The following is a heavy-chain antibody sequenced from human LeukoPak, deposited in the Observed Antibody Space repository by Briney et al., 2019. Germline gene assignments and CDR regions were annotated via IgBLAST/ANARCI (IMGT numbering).Heavy chain of an antibody. CDR2: ISSSSSYI. CDR3: ARSERGLGYCSSTSCYAFDY. CDR1: GFTFSSYG. V-gene: IGHV3-21*01. J-gene: IGHJ4*02. D-gene: IGHD2-2*01. Sequence: GGSLRLSCAASGFTFSSYGMNWVRQAPGKGLEWVSSISSSSSYIYYADSVKGRFTISRDNAKNSLYLQMNSLRAEDTAVYYCARSERGLGYCSSTSCYAFDYWGQGTLVTVSS.